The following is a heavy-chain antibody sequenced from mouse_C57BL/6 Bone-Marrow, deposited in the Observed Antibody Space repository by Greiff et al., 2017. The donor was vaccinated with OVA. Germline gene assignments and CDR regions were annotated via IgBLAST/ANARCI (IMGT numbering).Heavy chain of an antibody. CDR3: ARRRGSSFCDFDY. D-gene: IGHD1-1*01. CDR1: GFNIKNTY. CDR2: IDPANGNT. V-gene: IGHV14-3*01. J-gene: IGHJ2*01. Sequence: VQLQQSVAELVRPGASVKLSCTASGFNIKNTYMHWVKQRPEQGLEWIGRIDPANGNTKYAPKFQGQATITADKSSNTAYLQLSSLTSEDTAIYYCARRRGSSFCDFDYWGQGTTLTVSS.